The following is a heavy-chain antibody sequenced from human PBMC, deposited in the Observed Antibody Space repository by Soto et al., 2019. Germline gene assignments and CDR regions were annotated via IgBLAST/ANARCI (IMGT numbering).Heavy chain of an antibody. CDR1: GYPVTAYY. V-gene: IGHV1-2*02. CDR3: ARGGGVGVAGSAAFDM. D-gene: IGHD3-3*01. CDR2: INPATGAA. Sequence: QLHLVQSGAVVKKPGASVTVSCSASGYPVTAYYMHWVRQAPGRGLEWMGGINPATGAAKYTQTFQGRVTMTREPSNGKGFQELGGLTSEEPAVFFCARGGGVGVAGSAAFDMWGQGTVVTVSS. J-gene: IGHJ3*02.